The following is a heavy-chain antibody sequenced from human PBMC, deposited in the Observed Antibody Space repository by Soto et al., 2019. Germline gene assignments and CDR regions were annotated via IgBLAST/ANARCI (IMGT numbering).Heavy chain of an antibody. Sequence: GASVKVSCKASGYTFTSYGISWVRQAPGQGLEWMGWISAYNGNTNYAQKLQGRVTMTTDTSTSTAYMELRSLRSDDTAVYYCARDTPHYYDSSGYHNWGQGTLVTVSS. CDR1: GYTFTSYG. D-gene: IGHD3-22*01. CDR2: ISAYNGNT. V-gene: IGHV1-18*01. CDR3: ARDTPHYYDSSGYHN. J-gene: IGHJ4*02.